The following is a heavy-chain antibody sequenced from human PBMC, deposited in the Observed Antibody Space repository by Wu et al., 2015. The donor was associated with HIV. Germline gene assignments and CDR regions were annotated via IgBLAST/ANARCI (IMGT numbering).Heavy chain of an antibody. CDR2: ISPYNGNT. V-gene: IGHV1-18*04. CDR3: ARGPSVVVTAGYFQH. Sequence: QVQLVQSEAEVKKPGASVKVSCKASGYTFTGYYIHWVRQAPEQGLEWMGWISPYNGNTNQAQKFQARLTMTTDTSTSTAYLELRSLRSDDTALYYCARGPSVVVTAGYFQHWGQGTLVTVSS. D-gene: IGHD2-21*02. CDR1: GYTFTGYY. J-gene: IGHJ1*01.